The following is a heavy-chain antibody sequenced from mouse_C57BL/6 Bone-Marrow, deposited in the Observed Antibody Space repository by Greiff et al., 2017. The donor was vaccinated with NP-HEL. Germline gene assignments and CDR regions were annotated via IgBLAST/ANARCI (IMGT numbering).Heavy chain of an antibody. Sequence: LVESGAELVKPGASVKMSCKASGYTFTTYPIEWMKQNHGKSLEWIGNFHPYNDDTKYNEKFKGKATLTVEKSSSTVYLELSRLTSDDSAVYYCARSRIYYYGSSWGYAMDYWGQGTSVTVSS. CDR2: FHPYNDDT. CDR3: ARSRIYYYGSSWGYAMDY. CDR1: GYTFTTYP. J-gene: IGHJ4*01. V-gene: IGHV1-47*01. D-gene: IGHD1-1*01.